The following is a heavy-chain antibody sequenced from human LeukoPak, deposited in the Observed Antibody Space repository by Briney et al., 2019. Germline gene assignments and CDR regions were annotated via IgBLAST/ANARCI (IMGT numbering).Heavy chain of an antibody. V-gene: IGHV3-30*04. Sequence: PGGSLRLSCAASGFAFSSYAMHWVRQAPGKGLEWVAVISYDGSNKYYADSVKGRFTISRDNSKNTLYLQMNNLRAEDTAVYYCARDGSMVRGVIITDYGMDVWGKGTTVTVSS. CDR2: ISYDGSNK. CDR1: GFAFSSYA. D-gene: IGHD3-10*01. CDR3: ARDGSMVRGVIITDYGMDV. J-gene: IGHJ6*04.